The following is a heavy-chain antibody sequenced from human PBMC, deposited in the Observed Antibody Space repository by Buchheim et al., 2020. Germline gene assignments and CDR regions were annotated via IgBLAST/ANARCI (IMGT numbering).Heavy chain of an antibody. CDR2: IYYSGST. CDR1: GGSISSSSYY. CDR3: ARGFFVGAARGVWLDY. J-gene: IGHJ4*02. D-gene: IGHD6-6*01. V-gene: IGHV4-39*01. Sequence: QLQLQESGPGLVKPSETLSLTCTVSGGSISSSSYYWGWIRQPPGKGLEWIGSIYYSGSTYYNPSLKSRVTISVDTSKNQFSLKLSSVTAADTAVYYCARGFFVGAARGVWLDYWGQGTL.